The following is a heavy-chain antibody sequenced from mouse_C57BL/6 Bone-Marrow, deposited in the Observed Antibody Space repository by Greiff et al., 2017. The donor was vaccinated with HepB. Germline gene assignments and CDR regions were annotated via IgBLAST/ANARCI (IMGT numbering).Heavy chain of an antibody. D-gene: IGHD1-1*01. CDR3: TGWYYPFAY. V-gene: IGHV6-3*01. CDR2: IRLKSDNYAT. Sequence: EVKLMESGGGLVQPGGSMKLSCVASGFTFSNYWMNWVRQSPEKGLEWVAQIRLKSDNYATHYAESVKGRFTISSDDSKSSVYLQMNNLRAEDTGIYYCTGWYYPFAYWGQGTLVTVSA. CDR1: GFTFSNYW. J-gene: IGHJ3*01.